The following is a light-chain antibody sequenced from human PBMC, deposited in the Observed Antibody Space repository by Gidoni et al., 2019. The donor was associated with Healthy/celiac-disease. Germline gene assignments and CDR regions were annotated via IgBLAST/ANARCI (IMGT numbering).Light chain of an antibody. Sequence: EIVMTQSPATLSVSPGERATLSCRASQSVSSNLAWYQQKPGQAPRLLIYGASTRATGIPARFSGSGSGTEFNLTIGSLQSEDFAVYYCQQYNNWPPKTFGQGTKVEIK. V-gene: IGKV3-15*01. CDR3: QQYNNWPPKT. CDR1: QSVSSN. CDR2: GAS. J-gene: IGKJ1*01.